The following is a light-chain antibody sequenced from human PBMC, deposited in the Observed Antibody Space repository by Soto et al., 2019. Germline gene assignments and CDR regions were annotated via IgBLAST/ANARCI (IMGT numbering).Light chain of an antibody. V-gene: IGKV3-15*01. Sequence: EIVMTQSPDTLSVSPGARATLSCRASQSVSSNLAWYQQKPGQAPSLLIYDASTRAPGFPARFSGSGSGTECTITISSLQSEDCEVYYGQQYNNWPLTFGQGTKVDIK. J-gene: IGKJ1*01. CDR3: QQYNNWPLT. CDR2: DAS. CDR1: QSVSSN.